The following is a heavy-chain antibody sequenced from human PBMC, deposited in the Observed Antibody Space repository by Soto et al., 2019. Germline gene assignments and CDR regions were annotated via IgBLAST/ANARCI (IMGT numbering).Heavy chain of an antibody. D-gene: IGHD5-12*01. V-gene: IGHV1-2*02. CDR1: GCTFTGYY. Sequence: ASVKVSCKASGCTFTGYYIHWVRQAPGQGLEWMGWINPNNGDTNYAQKFQGRVTMTRDTSTSTAYMELSSLTFDDTAVYYCARHSGYDYVFDYWGQGTLVTVS. J-gene: IGHJ4*02. CDR2: INPNNGDT. CDR3: ARHSGYDYVFDY.